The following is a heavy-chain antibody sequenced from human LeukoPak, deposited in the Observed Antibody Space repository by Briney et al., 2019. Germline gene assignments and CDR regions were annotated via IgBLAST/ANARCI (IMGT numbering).Heavy chain of an antibody. V-gene: IGHV1-2*02. D-gene: IGHD3-16*01. CDR1: GYTFTGYY. J-gene: IGHJ5*02. CDR2: INPNSGGT. Sequence: GASVKVSCKASGYTFTGYYMHWVRQAPGQGLEWMGWINPNSGGTNYAQKFQGRVTMTRDTSISTACMELSRLRSDDTAVYYCARVAIGIDVAYTYPSEKWFDPWGQGTLVTVSS. CDR3: ARVAIGIDVAYTYPSEKWFDP.